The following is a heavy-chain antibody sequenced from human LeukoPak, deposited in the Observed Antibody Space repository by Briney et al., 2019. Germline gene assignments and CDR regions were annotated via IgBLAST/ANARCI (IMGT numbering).Heavy chain of an antibody. CDR2: ISGSCGSP. Sequence: GGSLRLSCAASGFTFSSYAMSWVRQAPGKGLDWVSAISGSCGSPYYADSVKGRFTISRDNSKNTLSLQMNSLRAEDTAVYYCAKDEAGYYGSGTFDYWGQGALFTVSS. V-gene: IGHV3-23*01. CDR3: AKDEAGYYGSGTFDY. CDR1: GFTFSSYA. D-gene: IGHD3-10*01. J-gene: IGHJ4*02.